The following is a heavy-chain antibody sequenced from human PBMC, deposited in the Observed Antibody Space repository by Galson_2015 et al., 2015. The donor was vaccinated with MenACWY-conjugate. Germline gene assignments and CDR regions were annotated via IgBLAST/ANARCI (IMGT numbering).Heavy chain of an antibody. CDR2: ISGSGGST. J-gene: IGHJ4*02. D-gene: IGHD2-2*03. V-gene: IGHV3-23*01. CDR3: AKDGYSSRGRVFDY. Sequence: SLRLSCAASGFTFSRYAMTWVRQAPGKGLEWVSAISGSGGSTYYAESVKGRFTISRDNSKNTLYLQMNSLRAEDTAVYYCAKDGYSSRGRVFDYWGQGTLVTVSS. CDR1: GFTFSRYA.